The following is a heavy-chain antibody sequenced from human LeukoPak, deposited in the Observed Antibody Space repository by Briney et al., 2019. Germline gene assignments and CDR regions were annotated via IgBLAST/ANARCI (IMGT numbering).Heavy chain of an antibody. V-gene: IGHV3-21*01. CDR3: TREGNWYFDL. CDR2: ISSSSSYI. J-gene: IGHJ2*01. CDR1: GFTFSSYS. Sequence: PGGSLRLSCAASGFTFSSYSMNWVRQAPGKGLEWVSSISSSSSYIYYADSVKGRFTISRDNAKNSLYLQMNSLRADDTAVYYCTREGNWYFDLWGRGTLVTVSS. D-gene: IGHD6-13*01.